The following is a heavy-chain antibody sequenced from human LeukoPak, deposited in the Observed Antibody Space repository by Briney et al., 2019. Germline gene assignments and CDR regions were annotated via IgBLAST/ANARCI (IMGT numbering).Heavy chain of an antibody. J-gene: IGHJ5*02. CDR3: ARGPAERYFDWLFKPRHNWFDP. V-gene: IGHV1-69*13. CDR1: GGTFSSYA. D-gene: IGHD3-9*01. CDR2: IIPIFGTA. Sequence: SVKVSCKASGGTFSSYAISWVRQAPGQGLEWMGGIIPIFGTANYAQKFQGRVTITADESTSTAYMELSSLRSEDTAVYYCARGPAERYFDWLFKPRHNWFDPWGQGTLVTVSS.